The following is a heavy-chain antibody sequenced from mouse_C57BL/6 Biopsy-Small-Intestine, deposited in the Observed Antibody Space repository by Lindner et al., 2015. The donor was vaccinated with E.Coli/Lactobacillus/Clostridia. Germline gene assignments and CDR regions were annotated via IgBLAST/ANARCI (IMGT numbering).Heavy chain of an antibody. D-gene: IGHD4-1*01. CDR1: GFTFSDYG. V-gene: IGHV5-17*01. CDR2: IDSGSSII. Sequence: VQLQESGGGLVKPGGSLKLSCAASGFTFSDYGMHWVRQAPEKGLEWVAYIDSGSSIIYYADTLKGRFTISRDNAKNTPFLQMTSLRSEDTAMYYCSRGTGRGLDYWGQGTTLTVSS. CDR3: SRGTGRGLDY. J-gene: IGHJ2*01.